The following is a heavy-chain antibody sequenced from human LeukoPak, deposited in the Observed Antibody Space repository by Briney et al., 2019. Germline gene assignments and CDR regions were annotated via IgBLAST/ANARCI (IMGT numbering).Heavy chain of an antibody. D-gene: IGHD2-2*01. V-gene: IGHV3-74*01. J-gene: IGHJ3*02. CDR3: VRKGFYHDGFDI. Sequence: GGSLRLSCAASGFAFSSYWMHWVRQAPGKGLVWVSRTDSDETNTNYADSVKGRFTISRDNAQNTLYLRMNSLRAEDTAIYYCVRKGFYHDGFDIWGQGTMVTVSS. CDR2: TDSDETNT. CDR1: GFAFSSYW.